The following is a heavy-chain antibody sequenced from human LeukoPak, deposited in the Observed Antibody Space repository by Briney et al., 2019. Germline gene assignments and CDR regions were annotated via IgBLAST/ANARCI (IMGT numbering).Heavy chain of an antibody. J-gene: IGHJ6*03. Sequence: SETLSLTCTVSADSISSYYWNWIRQPPGKRLEWIGYIYTSGSTNYNPPLKSRVTISLDTSKNQFSLKLSSVTAADTAMYYCARRIPYCSGNCYSMDVWGKGTTVTVSS. CDR1: ADSISSYY. CDR3: ARRIPYCSGNCYSMDV. CDR2: IYTSGST. V-gene: IGHV4-4*09. D-gene: IGHD2-8*02.